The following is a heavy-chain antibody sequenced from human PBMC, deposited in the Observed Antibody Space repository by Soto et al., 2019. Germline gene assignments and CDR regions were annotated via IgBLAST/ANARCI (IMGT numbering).Heavy chain of an antibody. J-gene: IGHJ4*02. CDR3: ARGYKGNFDY. V-gene: IGHV4-30-2*01. CDR1: CGSISSGCYS. Sequence: SLSLTCSVSCGSISSGCYSWSWIRQPPGKGLEWIGYIYHSGSTYYNPSLKSRVTISVDRYKNQFYLKLSSVTAADTAVYYCARGYKGNFDYWGQGTLVTVSS. CDR2: IYHSGST. D-gene: IGHD5-18*01.